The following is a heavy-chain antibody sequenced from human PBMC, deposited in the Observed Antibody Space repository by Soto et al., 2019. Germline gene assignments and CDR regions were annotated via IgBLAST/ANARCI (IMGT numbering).Heavy chain of an antibody. CDR1: GFTFTSYS. Sequence: EVQLLQSGGGLVQPGGSLRLSCAASGFTFTSYSMTWVRQTPGKGLEWVAAVNPGGYSTYYADSVKGRFTISRANSNKTLYLQMNSLRAEDTAVYYCAKDLRAGSGYDFDYRDQGTLVTVSS. CDR3: AKDLRAGSGYDFDY. CDR2: VNPGGYST. D-gene: IGHD5-12*01. V-gene: IGHV3-23*01. J-gene: IGHJ4*02.